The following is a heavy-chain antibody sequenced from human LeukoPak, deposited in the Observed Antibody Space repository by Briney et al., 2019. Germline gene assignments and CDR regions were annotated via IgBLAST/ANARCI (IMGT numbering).Heavy chain of an antibody. Sequence: ASVKVSCKASGYTFTSYGISWVRQAPGQGLEWMGWISAYNGNTNYAQKLQGRVTMTTDTSTSTAYMELRSLRSDDTAVYYCARDYSGGIVVVPAAPPLYWGQGTLVTVSS. CDR1: GYTFTSYG. CDR3: ARDYSGGIVVVPAAPPLY. CDR2: ISAYNGNT. V-gene: IGHV1-18*01. D-gene: IGHD2-2*01. J-gene: IGHJ4*02.